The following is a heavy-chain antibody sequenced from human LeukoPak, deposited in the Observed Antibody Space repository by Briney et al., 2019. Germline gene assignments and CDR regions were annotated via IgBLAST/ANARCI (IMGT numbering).Heavy chain of an antibody. J-gene: IGHJ2*01. CDR3: ARLGTIFGVVIIWYCDL. CDR2: INPNSGGT. CDR1: GYTFTGYY. D-gene: IGHD3-3*01. Sequence: ASVKVSCKASGYTFTGYYMHWVRQAPGQGLEWMGWINPNSGGTNYAQKFQGRVTMTRDTSISTAYMELSRLRSDDTAVYYCARLGTIFGVVIIWYCDLWGRGTLVTVSS. V-gene: IGHV1-2*02.